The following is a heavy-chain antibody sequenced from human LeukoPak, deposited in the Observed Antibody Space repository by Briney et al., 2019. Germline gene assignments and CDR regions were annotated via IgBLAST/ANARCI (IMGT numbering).Heavy chain of an antibody. Sequence: ASVKVSCKVSGYTLTELSMHWVRQAPGKGLEWMGGFDPEDGETIYAQKFQGRVTMTEDTSTDTACMELSSLRSEDTAVYYCATDRDGRAHGTGNYYYYYGMDVWGQGTTVTVSS. J-gene: IGHJ6*02. D-gene: IGHD2-8*02. V-gene: IGHV1-24*01. CDR1: GYTLTELS. CDR2: FDPEDGET. CDR3: ATDRDGRAHGTGNYYYYYGMDV.